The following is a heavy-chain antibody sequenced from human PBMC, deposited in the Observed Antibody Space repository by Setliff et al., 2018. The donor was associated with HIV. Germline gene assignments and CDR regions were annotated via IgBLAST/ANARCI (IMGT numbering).Heavy chain of an antibody. Sequence: SETLSLTCSVSGGSISSSTYYWGWIRQPPGEGLEWIGDIFYTGSTYYNPSLKSRVAISVDTSENQFSLKLNSVTAADTAVYYCARRGRYGVFIMFATGFDPWGQGALVTVSS. J-gene: IGHJ5*02. CDR3: ARRGRYGVFIMFATGFDP. CDR2: IFYTGST. D-gene: IGHD5-18*01. CDR1: GGSISSSTYY. V-gene: IGHV4-39*01.